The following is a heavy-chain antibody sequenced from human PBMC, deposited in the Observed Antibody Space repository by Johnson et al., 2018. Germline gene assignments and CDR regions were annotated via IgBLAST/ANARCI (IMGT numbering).Heavy chain of an antibody. Sequence: EVQLVETGGGLVKXGGSLRLXCAASGFTFSHAWMNWVRLAPGKGLEWVGRITNDGTTEFAAPVKGRFTISRDDSKDTVYLQMNSLKTEDTAVYYCASVSRLYWWGAFDFWGQGTMVTVSS. CDR1: GFTFSHAW. CDR2: ITNDGTT. V-gene: IGHV3-15*07. J-gene: IGHJ3*01. CDR3: ASVSRLYWWGAFDF. D-gene: IGHD2-15*01.